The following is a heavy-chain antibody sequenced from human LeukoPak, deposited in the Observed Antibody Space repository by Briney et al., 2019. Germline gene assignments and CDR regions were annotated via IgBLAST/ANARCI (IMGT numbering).Heavy chain of an antibody. J-gene: IGHJ4*02. CDR3: ARQIYGSGSYPAGV. V-gene: IGHV4-38-2*02. D-gene: IGHD3-10*01. Sequence: SETLTLTCTVSGYSISSGYYWGCIRQPPGKGLEWIGSIYHSGSTYYNPSLKSRVTISVDTSKNQFSLKLSSVTAADTAVYYCARQIYGSGSYPAGVWGQGTLVTVSS. CDR1: GYSISSGYY. CDR2: IYHSGST.